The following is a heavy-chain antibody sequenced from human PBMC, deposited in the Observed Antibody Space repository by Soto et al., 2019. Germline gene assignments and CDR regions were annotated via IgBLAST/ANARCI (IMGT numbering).Heavy chain of an antibody. CDR2: ISWNSGSI. V-gene: IGHV3-9*01. Sequence: EVQLVESGGGLVQPGRSLRLSCAASGFTFDDYAMHWVRQAPGKGLEWVSGISWNSGSIGYAGSVKGRFTISRDNAKNSLYLQMNSLRAEDTALYYCAKEFLYCSGGSCYSEAAFDIWGQGTMVTVSS. D-gene: IGHD2-15*01. CDR3: AKEFLYCSGGSCYSEAAFDI. CDR1: GFTFDDYA. J-gene: IGHJ3*02.